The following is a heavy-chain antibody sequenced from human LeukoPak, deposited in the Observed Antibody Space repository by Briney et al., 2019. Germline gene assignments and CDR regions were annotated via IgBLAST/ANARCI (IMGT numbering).Heavy chain of an antibody. D-gene: IGHD3-3*01. CDR1: GYTFTSYG. CDR3: ARAEGNYDFWSGYPYYFDY. Sequence: ASVKVSCKASGYTFTSYGISWVRQAPGQGLEWMGWISAYNGNTNYAQKLQGRVTMTTDTSTRTDYMELRSLRSDDTAVYYCARAEGNYDFWSGYPYYFDYWGQGTLVTVSS. V-gene: IGHV1-18*01. CDR2: ISAYNGNT. J-gene: IGHJ4*02.